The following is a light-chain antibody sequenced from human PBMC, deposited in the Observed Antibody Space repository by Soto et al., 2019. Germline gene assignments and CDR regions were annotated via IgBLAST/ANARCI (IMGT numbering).Light chain of an antibody. Sequence: EIVLTQSPATLSLSPGERATLSCRASQSVTTSLAWYQQKPGQAPRLLIYGASSRATGIPDRFSGSGSGTDFTLTISRLEPEDFAVYYCQQYDSSPKTFGQGTKVDIK. V-gene: IGKV3-20*01. CDR1: QSVTTS. J-gene: IGKJ1*01. CDR2: GAS. CDR3: QQYDSSPKT.